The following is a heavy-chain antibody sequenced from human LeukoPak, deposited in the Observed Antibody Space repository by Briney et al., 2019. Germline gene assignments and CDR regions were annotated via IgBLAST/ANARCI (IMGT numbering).Heavy chain of an antibody. Sequence: GGSLRLSCAASGFTFSGYYMSWIRQAPGKGLEWVSYISSSGSTIYYADSVKGRFTISRDNAKNSLYLQMNSLRAEDTAVYYCARERVVYYYDSSGYYTEDFDYWGQGTLVTVSS. J-gene: IGHJ4*02. CDR2: ISSSGSTI. CDR3: ARERVVYYYDSSGYYTEDFDY. V-gene: IGHV3-11*01. D-gene: IGHD3-22*01. CDR1: GFTFSGYY.